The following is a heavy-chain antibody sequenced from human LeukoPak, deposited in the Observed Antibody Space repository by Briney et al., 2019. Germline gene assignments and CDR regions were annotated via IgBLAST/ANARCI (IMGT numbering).Heavy chain of an antibody. CDR1: GFTFSSYW. D-gene: IGHD3-3*01. Sequence: GGSLRLSCAASGFTFSSYWMSWVRQAPGKGLEWVANIKQDGSEKYYVDSVKGRFTISRDNAKNSLYLQVNRLRAEDTAVFYCARVNLRLYTKGWDFDYWGQGTLVTVSS. V-gene: IGHV3-7*01. CDR2: IKQDGSEK. CDR3: ARVNLRLYTKGWDFDY. J-gene: IGHJ4*02.